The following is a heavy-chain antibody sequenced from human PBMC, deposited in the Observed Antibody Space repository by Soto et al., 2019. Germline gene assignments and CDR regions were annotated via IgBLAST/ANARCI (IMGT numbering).Heavy chain of an antibody. V-gene: IGHV2-5*01. CDR2: IYYNDDR. CDR3: AQSDGGYEIIYFDF. CDR1: GFSFSTPGVA. J-gene: IGHJ4*02. Sequence: SGPTAGEPTQTLTLTCTFSGFSFSTPGVAVGWIRQTPGGALERLALIYYNDDRRFSPSLKTRLSITGDTSKNQVVLSLTNVDPGDKATYFCAQSDGGYEIIYFDFWGQGIPVTVSS. D-gene: IGHD5-12*01.